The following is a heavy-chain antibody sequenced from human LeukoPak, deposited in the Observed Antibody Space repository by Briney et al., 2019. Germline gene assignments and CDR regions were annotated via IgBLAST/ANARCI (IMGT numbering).Heavy chain of an antibody. Sequence: ASVKVSCKASGYTFTGYYMHWVRQAPGQGLEWMGWINPNSGGTNYAQKFQGRVTMTRDTSISTAYMELSSLRSDDTAVYYCGRSAGVGTTGDAFDIWGQGTMVTVSS. J-gene: IGHJ3*02. D-gene: IGHD1-26*01. CDR3: GRSAGVGTTGDAFDI. CDR1: GYTFTGYY. CDR2: INPNSGGT. V-gene: IGHV1-2*02.